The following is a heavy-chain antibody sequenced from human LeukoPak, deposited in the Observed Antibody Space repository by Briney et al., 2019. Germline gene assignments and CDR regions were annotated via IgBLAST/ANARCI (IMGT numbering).Heavy chain of an antibody. CDR3: TRDVAGYFDY. D-gene: IGHD6-19*01. CDR1: GFTFGDYA. CDR2: IRSKAYGGTT. J-gene: IGHJ4*02. V-gene: IGHV3-49*04. Sequence: PGGSLRLSCTASGFTFGDYAMSWVRQAPGKGLEWVGFIRSKAYGGTTEYAASVKARFTISRDDSKSIAYLQMNSLKTEDTAVYYCTRDVAGYFDYWGQGTLVTVSS.